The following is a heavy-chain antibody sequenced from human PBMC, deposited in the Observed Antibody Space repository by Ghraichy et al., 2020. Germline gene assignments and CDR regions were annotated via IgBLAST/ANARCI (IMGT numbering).Heavy chain of an antibody. V-gene: IGHV4-59*01. CDR3: ARGWSGSYVTYFDS. CDR1: GGSISNYY. CDR2: IYNSGNT. D-gene: IGHD3-3*01. J-gene: IGHJ4*02. Sequence: SETLSLTCNISGGSISNYYWNWIRQPPGKGLEWIGYIYNSGNTNYNPSLKSRVTISVDTSKNQFSLNLSSVTAADTAVYYCARGWSGSYVTYFDSWGQGTLVTVSS.